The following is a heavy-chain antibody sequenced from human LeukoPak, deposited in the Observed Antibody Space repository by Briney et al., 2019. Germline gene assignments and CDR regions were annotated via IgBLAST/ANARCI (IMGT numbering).Heavy chain of an antibody. D-gene: IGHD6-25*01. Sequence: PSETLSLTCTVSGGSISIISSSTYYWGWIRQAPGKGLAWIGSLYYGENSHYNPSLKSRATLSVDTSNNQFSLKLTSVTAADAAVYSCARQLPTAAADTRGYFDYWGQGTVVTVSS. CDR3: ARQLPTAAADTRGYFDY. J-gene: IGHJ4*02. CDR1: GGSISIISSSTYY. CDR2: LYYGENS. V-gene: IGHV4-39*01.